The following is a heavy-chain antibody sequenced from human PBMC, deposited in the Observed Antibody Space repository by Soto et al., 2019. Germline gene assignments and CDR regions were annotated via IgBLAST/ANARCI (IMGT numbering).Heavy chain of an antibody. D-gene: IGHD2-15*01. Sequence: GASVEVSCKDSGYTLTSYAMHWVRQAPGQRLEWMGWINAGNGNTKYSQKFQGRVTITRDTSASTAYMELSSLRSEDTAVYYCARDLGGWPDYWGQGTLVTVSS. CDR2: INAGNGNT. CDR3: ARDLGGWPDY. V-gene: IGHV1-3*01. CDR1: GYTLTSYA. J-gene: IGHJ4*02.